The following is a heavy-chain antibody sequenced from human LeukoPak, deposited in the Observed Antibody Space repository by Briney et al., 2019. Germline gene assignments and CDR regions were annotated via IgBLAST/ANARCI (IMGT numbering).Heavy chain of an antibody. V-gene: IGHV3-21*01. Sequence: KPGGSLRLSCAASGFTFSSYSMNWVRQAPGKGLEWVSSISSSSSYIYYADSVKGRFTISRDNAKNSLYLQMNSLRAEDTAVYYCARSLAVAATPVVAGYYYYGMDVWGQGTTVTVSS. CDR1: GFTFSSYS. D-gene: IGHD2-15*01. J-gene: IGHJ6*02. CDR2: ISSSSSYI. CDR3: ARSLAVAATPVVAGYYYYGMDV.